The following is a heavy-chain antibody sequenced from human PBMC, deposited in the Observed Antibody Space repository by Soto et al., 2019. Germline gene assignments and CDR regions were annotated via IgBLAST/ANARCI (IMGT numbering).Heavy chain of an antibody. CDR3: AGMFCFGHLLFAY. Sequence: SETLSLTCTVSDDSITSGAYYWGLIRQPPGKGLEWIGTIQYRGSTYYNPSLKSRVTMSLDTSKNQYSLRLSSVTAADTAVYFFAGMFCFGHLLFAYWGPGTXVPVSS. V-gene: IGHV4-39*01. J-gene: IGHJ4*02. CDR2: IQYRGST. CDR1: DDSITSGAYY. D-gene: IGHD3-16*01.